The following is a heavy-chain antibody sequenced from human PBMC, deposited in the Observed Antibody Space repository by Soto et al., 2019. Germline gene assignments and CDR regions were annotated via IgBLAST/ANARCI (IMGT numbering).Heavy chain of an antibody. CDR3: VHSRCGCDCPQSYPSHYYYGMDT. V-gene: IGHV2-5*02. Sequence: QITLKDSGPTLVKLTQTLTLTCTFSGFSLSTGGMGVGWIRQPPGKDLEWVALIYWDGDRRYRPSLMSRLTIAKITSKNQVLLTMNNLSPVDTDTYSCVHSRCGCDCPQSYPSHYYYGMDTSGQGTTVTVSS. CDR2: IYWDGDR. J-gene: IGHJ6*02. D-gene: IGHD2-21*02. CDR1: GFSLSTGGMG.